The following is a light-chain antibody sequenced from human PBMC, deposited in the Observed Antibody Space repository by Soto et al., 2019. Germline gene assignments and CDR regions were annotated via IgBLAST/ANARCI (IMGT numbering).Light chain of an antibody. CDR3: SSYTGGNPSYV. CDR1: SSDVGGYNY. CDR2: EVS. V-gene: IGLV2-14*01. Sequence: QSALTQPASVSGSPGQSITISCTGTSSDVGGYNYVSWYQQHPGKVPKVMIFEVSNRPSGISHRFSGSKSGNTASLTISGLQAEDEADYYCSSYTGGNPSYVFGTGTKLTVL. J-gene: IGLJ1*01.